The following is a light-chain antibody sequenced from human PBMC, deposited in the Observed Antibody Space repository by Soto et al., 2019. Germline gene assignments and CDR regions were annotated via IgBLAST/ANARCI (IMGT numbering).Light chain of an antibody. CDR1: QSISSW. Sequence: LHMTQTPSTLSASVGDRVTIACRATQSISSWLAWYQQKPGKAPKLLIYDASNLESGVPSRFSGSGSGTEFTLTISSLQPDDFATYYCHHYSSYPWTFGQGTKVAIK. V-gene: IGKV1-5*01. CDR2: DAS. J-gene: IGKJ1*01. CDR3: HHYSSYPWT.